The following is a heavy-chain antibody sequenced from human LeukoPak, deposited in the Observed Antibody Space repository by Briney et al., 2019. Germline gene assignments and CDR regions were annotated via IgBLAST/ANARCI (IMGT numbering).Heavy chain of an antibody. D-gene: IGHD4-17*01. CDR1: GYTFTSYD. CDR2: MNPNSGNT. J-gene: IGHJ4*02. CDR3: ASPIAVTTAYDY. V-gene: IGHV1-8*03. Sequence: ASVKVSCKASGYTFTSYDINWVRQATGQGLEWMGWMNPNSGNTGYAQKFQGRVTITRNTSISTAYMELSSLRSEDTAVYYCASPIAVTTAYDYWAQGTLVTVSS.